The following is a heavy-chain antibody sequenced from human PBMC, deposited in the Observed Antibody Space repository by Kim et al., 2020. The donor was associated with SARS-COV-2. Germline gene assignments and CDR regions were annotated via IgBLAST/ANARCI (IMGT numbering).Heavy chain of an antibody. CDR3: ARHWRGSAGFYYYYGMDV. D-gene: IGHD3-10*01. V-gene: IGHV4-39*01. Sequence: SETLSLTCTVSGGSISSSSYYWGWIRQPPGKGLEWIGSIYYSGSTYYNPSLKSRVTISVDTSKNQFSLKLSSVTAADTAVYYCARHWRGSAGFYYYYGMDVWGQGTTVTVSS. CDR1: GGSISSSSYY. J-gene: IGHJ6*02. CDR2: IYYSGST.